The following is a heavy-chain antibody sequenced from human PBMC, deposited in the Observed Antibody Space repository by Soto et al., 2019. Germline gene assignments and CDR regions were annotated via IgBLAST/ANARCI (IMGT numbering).Heavy chain of an antibody. Sequence: QVQLVESGGGVVQPGRSLRLSCAASGFTFSSYGMHWVRQAPGKGLEWVAVIWYDGRNKYYADSVKGRFTISRDDSKNTLYVQMNSLRAEDTAVYYCARGRYYDILTGYASFDNRGQGTLVTVSS. J-gene: IGHJ4*02. CDR3: ARGRYYDILTGYASFDN. CDR2: IWYDGRNK. V-gene: IGHV3-33*01. D-gene: IGHD3-9*01. CDR1: GFTFSSYG.